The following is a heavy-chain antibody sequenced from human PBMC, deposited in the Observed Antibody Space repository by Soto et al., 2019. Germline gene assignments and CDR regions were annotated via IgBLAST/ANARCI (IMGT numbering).Heavy chain of an antibody. Sequence: QVQLVQSGVEVKKPGSWVKVSCKASGGTFRSNAISWVRQAHGQGLEWMGGIFPTFGTANYAQKFQGRVTITADESTSTAYMELSSLRSEDTAVYYCARDSSGTPRIWGQGTMVTVSS. CDR2: IFPTFGTA. V-gene: IGHV1-69*19. CDR3: ARDSSGTPRI. D-gene: IGHD3-22*01. J-gene: IGHJ3*02. CDR1: GGTFRSNA.